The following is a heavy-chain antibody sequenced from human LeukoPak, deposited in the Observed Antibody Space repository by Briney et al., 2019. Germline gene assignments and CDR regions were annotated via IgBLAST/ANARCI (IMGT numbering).Heavy chain of an antibody. J-gene: IGHJ5*02. CDR2: INHSGST. Sequence: SETLSLTCAVYGGSFSGYCWSWIRQPPGKGLEWIGEINHSGSTNYNPSLKGRVTISVDTSKNQFSLKLSSVTAADTAVYYCARGGRSYSSSWTRWFDPWGQGTLVTVSS. CDR3: ARGGRSYSSSWTRWFDP. V-gene: IGHV4-34*01. D-gene: IGHD6-13*01. CDR1: GGSFSGYC.